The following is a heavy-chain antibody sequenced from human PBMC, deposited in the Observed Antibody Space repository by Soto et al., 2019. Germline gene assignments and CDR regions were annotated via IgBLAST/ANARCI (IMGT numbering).Heavy chain of an antibody. V-gene: IGHV3-30-3*01. CDR3: VRDLYYDRSGYRLSGIDS. D-gene: IGHD3-22*01. CDR2: ISQNESHK. J-gene: IGHJ5*01. CDR1: GFSLRNYA. Sequence: QVQLVESGGGVVQPGRSLRLSCGVSGFSLRNYAMHWVRQAPGKGLEWVALISQNESHKPSPDSVKGRFTISRDSYTNTLNLQTNSLRPEDTALHYSVRDLYYDRSGYRLSGIDSLGQGTLVIVSS.